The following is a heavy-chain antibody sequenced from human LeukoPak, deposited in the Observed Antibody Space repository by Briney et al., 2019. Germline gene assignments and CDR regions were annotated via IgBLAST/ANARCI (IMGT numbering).Heavy chain of an antibody. J-gene: IGHJ4*02. CDR3: ARDRGTMIDY. Sequence: GGSLRLSCAASGFTFSSYSMNWVRQAPGKGLEWVSYISSSSSSTIYYADSVKGRFTISRDNAKNSLYLQMNSLRDEDTAVYYCARDRGTMIDYWGQGTLVTVSS. V-gene: IGHV3-48*02. D-gene: IGHD3-22*01. CDR1: GFTFSSYS. CDR2: ISSSSSSTI.